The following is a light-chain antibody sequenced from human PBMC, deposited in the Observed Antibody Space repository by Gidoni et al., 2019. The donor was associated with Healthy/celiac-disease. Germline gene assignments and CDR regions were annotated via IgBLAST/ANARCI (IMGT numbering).Light chain of an antibody. CDR3: QQANSFPPT. Sequence: DIQMTQSPSSVSASVGDRVTITCRASQGVSISLAWYQQKPGKAPNLLIHAASSLQSGVPSRFSGRGSGTYITLTITSLQPEDFATYYCQQANSFPPTFGGGTKVEIK. J-gene: IGKJ4*01. V-gene: IGKV1-12*01. CDR2: AAS. CDR1: QGVSIS.